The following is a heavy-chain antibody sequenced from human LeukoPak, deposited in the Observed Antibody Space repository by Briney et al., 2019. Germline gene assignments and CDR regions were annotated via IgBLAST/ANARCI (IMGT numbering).Heavy chain of an antibody. D-gene: IGHD3-16*02. J-gene: IGHJ4*02. CDR2: INHSGST. CDR3: ARGRGIMITFGGVIVPSFFDY. CDR1: GGSINNYY. V-gene: IGHV4-34*01. Sequence: PSETLSLTCTVSGGSINNYYWSWIRLPPGKGLEWIGEINHSGSTNYNPSLKSRVTISVDTSKNQFSLKLSSVTAADTAVYYCARGRGIMITFGGVIVPSFFDYWGQGTLVTVSS.